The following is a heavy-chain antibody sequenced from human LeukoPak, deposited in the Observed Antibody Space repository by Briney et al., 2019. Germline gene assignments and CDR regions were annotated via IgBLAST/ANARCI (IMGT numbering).Heavy chain of an antibody. CDR2: INHSVST. Sequence: SETLSLTCAVYGGSFSGYYWSWIRQPPGKGLEWIGEINHSVSTNYNPSLKSRVTISVDTSKNQFSLKLSSVTAADTAVYYCARGRYYYGSGTQRSYFDYWGQGTLVTVSS. CDR1: GGSFSGYY. J-gene: IGHJ4*02. D-gene: IGHD3-10*01. V-gene: IGHV4-34*01. CDR3: ARGRYYYGSGTQRSYFDY.